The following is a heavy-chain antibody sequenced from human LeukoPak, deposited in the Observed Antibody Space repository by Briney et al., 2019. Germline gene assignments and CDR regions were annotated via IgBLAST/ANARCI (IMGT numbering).Heavy chain of an antibody. Sequence: PGGSLRLSCAASGFTFSSYAMSWVRQAPGKGLEWVSSIGGSNNNTYYADSVKGRFTISRDNSKNTLYLQMSSLRAEDTAVYYCAKDITGYYRPFDYWGQGTLVTVSS. CDR2: IGGSNNNT. J-gene: IGHJ4*02. CDR1: GFTFSSYA. CDR3: AKDITGYYRPFDY. V-gene: IGHV3-23*01. D-gene: IGHD3-9*01.